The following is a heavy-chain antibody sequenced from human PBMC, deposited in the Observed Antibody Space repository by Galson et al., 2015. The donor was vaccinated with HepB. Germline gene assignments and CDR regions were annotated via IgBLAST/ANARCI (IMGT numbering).Heavy chain of an antibody. CDR2: ISSNGGST. J-gene: IGHJ3*02. CDR3: ARSLKSIVVVPAAIKGTTINSGAFDI. D-gene: IGHD2-2*02. CDR1: GFTFSSYA. Sequence: SLRLSCAASGFTFSSYAMHWVRQAPGKGLEYVSAISSNGGSTYYANSVKGRFTISRDNSKNTLYLQMGSLRAEDMAVYYCARSLKSIVVVPAAIKGTTINSGAFDIWGQGTMVTVSS. V-gene: IGHV3-64*01.